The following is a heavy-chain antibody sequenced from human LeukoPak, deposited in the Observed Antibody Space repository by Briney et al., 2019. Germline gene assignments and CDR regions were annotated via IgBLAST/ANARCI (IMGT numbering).Heavy chain of an antibody. CDR2: IRYDGSNK. CDR1: GFTFSSYD. V-gene: IGHV3-30*02. Sequence: GGSLRLSCAASGFTFSSYDIHWVRQAPGKGLEWVAFIRYDGSNKYYADSVRGRFTISRDNSKNTLYLQMNSLRAEDTAVYYCATGDSSGYFPPYWGQGTLVTVSS. D-gene: IGHD3-22*01. CDR3: ATGDSSGYFPPY. J-gene: IGHJ4*02.